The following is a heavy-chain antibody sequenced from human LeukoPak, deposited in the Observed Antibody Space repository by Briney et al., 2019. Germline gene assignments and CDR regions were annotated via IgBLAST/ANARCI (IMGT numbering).Heavy chain of an antibody. D-gene: IGHD6-19*01. J-gene: IGHJ4*02. CDR2: ISYDGSNK. CDR3: ESSGWYEQFDH. CDR1: GFTFSSYG. Sequence: PGRSLKLSCAASGFTFSSYGMPWVRQAPGKGLEWVAVISYDGSNKYYADSVKGRFTISRDNSKNTLYLQMNSLRAEDTAVYYCESSGWYEQFDHWGQGTLVTVSS. V-gene: IGHV3-30*03.